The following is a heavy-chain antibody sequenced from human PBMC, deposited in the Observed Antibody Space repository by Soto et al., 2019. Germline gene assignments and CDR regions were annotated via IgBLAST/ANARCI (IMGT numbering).Heavy chain of an antibody. CDR3: ATPRVVFGEFLPY. V-gene: IGHV5-10-1*01. D-gene: IGHD3-10*02. J-gene: IGHJ4*02. Sequence: EVQLVQSGAEVKKPGESLRISCKGSGYSFTSYWISWVRQMPGKGLEWMGRIDPSDSYTNYSPSFQGHVTISPDKSISMAYLQWSSLTASDTAMYYGATPRVVFGEFLPYWGQGSLVTVSS. CDR1: GYSFTSYW. CDR2: IDPSDSYT.